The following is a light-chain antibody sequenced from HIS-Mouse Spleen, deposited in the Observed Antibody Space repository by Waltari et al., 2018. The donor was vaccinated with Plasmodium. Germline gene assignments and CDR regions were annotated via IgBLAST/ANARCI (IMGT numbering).Light chain of an antibody. CDR2: EDS. CDR3: YSTDSSGNHRV. J-gene: IGLJ3*02. V-gene: IGLV3-10*01. CDR1: ALPKKY. Sequence: SYELTQPPSVSVSPGQTARITCSGDALPKKYAYWYQQKSCQAPVLVIDEDSKRPSGIHERFSGASSGTMATLTISGAQVEDEADYYCYSTDSSGNHRVFGGGTKLTVL.